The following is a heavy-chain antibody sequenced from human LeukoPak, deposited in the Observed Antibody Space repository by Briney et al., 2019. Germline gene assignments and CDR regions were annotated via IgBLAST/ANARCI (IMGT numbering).Heavy chain of an antibody. J-gene: IGHJ4*02. D-gene: IGHD6-19*01. CDR2: IYYSGST. CDR3: AGTYSSGWYVNY. Sequence: SETLSLTCTVSGGSISSYYWSWIRQPPGKGLEWIGYIYYSGSTNYNPSLKSRVTISVDTSKDQFSLKLSSVTAADTAVYYCAGTYSSGWYVNYWGQGTLVTVSS. V-gene: IGHV4-59*01. CDR1: GGSISSYY.